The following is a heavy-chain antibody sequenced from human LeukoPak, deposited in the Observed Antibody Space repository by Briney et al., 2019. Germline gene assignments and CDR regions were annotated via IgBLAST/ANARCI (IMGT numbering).Heavy chain of an antibody. V-gene: IGHV3-11*04. CDR2: ISSSGNNE. Sequence: GGSLRLSCAASGFAFSDYFMTWIRQVPGKGLEWVAYISSSGNNEHYADSVKGRFTISRDNAKNSLFLQMNSLRAEDTAVYYCARAPGYCSSTSCYVKVGDYYYGLDVWGQGTTVTVSS. CDR1: GFAFSDYF. CDR3: ARAPGYCSSTSCYVKVGDYYYGLDV. D-gene: IGHD2-2*01. J-gene: IGHJ6*02.